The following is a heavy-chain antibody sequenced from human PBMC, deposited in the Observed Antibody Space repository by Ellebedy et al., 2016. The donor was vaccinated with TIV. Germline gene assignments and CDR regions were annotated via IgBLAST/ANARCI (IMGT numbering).Heavy chain of an antibody. Sequence: SVKVSXXASGGTFSSYAIRWVRQAPGQGLEWMGGIIPIFGTANYAQKFQGRVTITADESTSTAYMELSSLRSEDPAVYYCASRNGDYGDNDYWGQGTLVTVSS. D-gene: IGHD4-17*01. CDR3: ASRNGDYGDNDY. CDR2: IIPIFGTA. CDR1: GGTFSSYA. V-gene: IGHV1-69*13. J-gene: IGHJ4*02.